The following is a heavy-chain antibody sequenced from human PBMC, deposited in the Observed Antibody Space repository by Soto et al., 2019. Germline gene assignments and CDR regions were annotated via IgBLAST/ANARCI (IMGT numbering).Heavy chain of an antibody. Sequence: SETLSLTCTVSGDSISTFYWGWMRQSPGKELEWIGYVYYTGSTNYNPSLKSRVTISVDTSKNQFSLKLTSVTAADTAVYYCARAVYCTTANCWDDFHYYNIDVWGQGTAVTVSS. J-gene: IGHJ6*02. CDR1: GDSISTFY. CDR3: ARAVYCTTANCWDDFHYYNIDV. CDR2: VYYTGST. D-gene: IGHD2-2*01. V-gene: IGHV4-59*12.